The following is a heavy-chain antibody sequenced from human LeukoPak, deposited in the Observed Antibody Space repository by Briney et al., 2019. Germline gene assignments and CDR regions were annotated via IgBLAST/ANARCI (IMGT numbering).Heavy chain of an antibody. Sequence: GGSLRLSCAVSGFSVSTNYMCWVRQAPGKGPEWVSVINGRGEGTTHYADPVNGRFTISRDNSKNTLYLQMNNLRAGDTALYYCVKGGWLDDWGQGTQVTVSS. D-gene: IGHD6-19*01. CDR3: VKGGWLDD. J-gene: IGHJ4*02. CDR2: INGRGEGTT. CDR1: GFSVSTNY. V-gene: IGHV3-23*01.